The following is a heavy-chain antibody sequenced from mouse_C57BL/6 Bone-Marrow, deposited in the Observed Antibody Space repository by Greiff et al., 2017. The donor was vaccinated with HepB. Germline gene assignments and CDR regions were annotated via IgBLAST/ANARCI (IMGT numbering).Heavy chain of an antibody. CDR1: GYTFTSYW. CDR2: IDPSDSDT. D-gene: IGHD3-3*01. J-gene: IGHJ4*01. Sequence: QVQLQQPGAELVKPGASVKLSCKASGYTFTSYWMQWVKQRPGQGLEWIGEIDPSDSDTNYNQKFKGKATLTVDTSSSTAYMQLSSLTSEDSAVYYCARERTYAMDYWGQGTSVTVSS. V-gene: IGHV1-50*01. CDR3: ARERTYAMDY.